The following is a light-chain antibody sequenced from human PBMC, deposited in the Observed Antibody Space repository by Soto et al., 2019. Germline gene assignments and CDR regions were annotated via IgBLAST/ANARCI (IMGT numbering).Light chain of an antibody. V-gene: IGKV3-15*01. Sequence: EIVMTQSPATLSVSPGERATLSCRASQGIGSTLAWYQQKPGQTPKLLIYGASTRATGVPARFSGGGSGTEFTLTINSLQSEDSEVYYCQRYNSWPLSFGGGTKVDIK. CDR1: QGIGST. CDR2: GAS. J-gene: IGKJ4*01. CDR3: QRYNSWPLS.